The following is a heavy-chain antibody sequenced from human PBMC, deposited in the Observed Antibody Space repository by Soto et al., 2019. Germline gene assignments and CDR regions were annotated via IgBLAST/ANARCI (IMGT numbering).Heavy chain of an antibody. V-gene: IGHV4-31*03. CDR3: ARGLAYCGGDCYSEGPYYYYYGMDV. CDR1: GGSISSGGYY. D-gene: IGHD2-21*02. CDR2: IYYSGST. Sequence: TLSLTCSVSGGSISSGGYYWSWIRQHPGKGLEWIGYIYYSGSTYYNPSLKSRVTISVDTSKNQFSLKLSSVTAADTAVYYCARGLAYCGGDCYSEGPYYYYYGMDVWGQGTTVTVSS. J-gene: IGHJ6*02.